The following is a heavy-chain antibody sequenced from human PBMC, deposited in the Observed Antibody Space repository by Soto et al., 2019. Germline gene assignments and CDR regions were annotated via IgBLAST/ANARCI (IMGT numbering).Heavy chain of an antibody. Sequence: EVQLVESGGGLVQPGGSLRLSCAASGFTVSSNYMSWVRQAPGKGLEWVSVINSGGSTYYADSVKGRFTISRDNSKNTLYLQMNSLRAEDTAVYYCARDLTIAAEKVEAFDIWGQGTMVTVSS. V-gene: IGHV3-66*01. CDR3: ARDLTIAAEKVEAFDI. CDR2: INSGGST. CDR1: GFTVSSNY. D-gene: IGHD6-13*01. J-gene: IGHJ3*02.